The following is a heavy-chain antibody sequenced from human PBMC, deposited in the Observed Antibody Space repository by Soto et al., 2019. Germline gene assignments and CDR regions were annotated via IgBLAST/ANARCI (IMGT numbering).Heavy chain of an antibody. J-gene: IGHJ4*02. Sequence: SETLSLTCTVSGGSISSYYWSWIRQPPGKGLEWIGYIYYSGSTNYNPSLKSRVTISVDTSKNQFSLKLSSVTAADTAVYYCARANVDIVATMYYFDYWGQGTLVTVSS. CDR2: IYYSGST. CDR1: GGSISSYY. D-gene: IGHD5-12*01. V-gene: IGHV4-59*01. CDR3: ARANVDIVATMYYFDY.